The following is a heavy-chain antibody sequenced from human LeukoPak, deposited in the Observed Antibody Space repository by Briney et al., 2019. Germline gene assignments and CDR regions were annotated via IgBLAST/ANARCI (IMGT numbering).Heavy chain of an antibody. Sequence: PSETLSLTCAVYGGSFSGYYLSWIRQPPGKGLEWIGEINHSGSTNSNPSLKSRVTISIDTSKNQFSLNLSSVAAADTAVYYCARGPDCSGGSCTDRPFDYCDQGTLVTVSS. CDR2: INHSGST. D-gene: IGHD2-15*01. J-gene: IGHJ4*02. CDR1: GGSFSGYY. CDR3: ARGPDCSGGSCTDRPFDY. V-gene: IGHV4-34*01.